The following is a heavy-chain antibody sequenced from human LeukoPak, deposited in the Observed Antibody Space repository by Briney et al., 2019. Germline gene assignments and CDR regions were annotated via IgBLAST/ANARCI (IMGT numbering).Heavy chain of an antibody. CDR3: ARVTAEYCGGDCRVGAFDI. Sequence: PGRALRLSCAASVFSFSSYGMHWVRQAPGEGLEGVAVIWYDGSNKDCVDSVKARFTIPRDNSKNTLYLQMNSLRPEDTAVYYCARVTAEYCGGDCRVGAFDIWGQGTMVTVSS. CDR1: VFSFSSYG. J-gene: IGHJ3*02. D-gene: IGHD2-21*02. V-gene: IGHV3-33*01. CDR2: IWYDGSNK.